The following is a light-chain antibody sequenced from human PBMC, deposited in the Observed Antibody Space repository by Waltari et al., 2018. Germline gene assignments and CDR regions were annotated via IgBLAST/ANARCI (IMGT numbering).Light chain of an antibody. V-gene: IGLV2-23*02. CDR1: SSDIGAYNL. J-gene: IGLJ3*02. CDR2: GVT. CDR3: CSYADGTTSV. Sequence: QSALTQPASVSGSPGQPITISCTGTSSDIGAYNLVSWYQQHPGKAPKVIIYGVTERPSGVSDRFSGSKSANTASLTISGLQAEDEADYYCCSYADGTTSVFGGGTKVTVL.